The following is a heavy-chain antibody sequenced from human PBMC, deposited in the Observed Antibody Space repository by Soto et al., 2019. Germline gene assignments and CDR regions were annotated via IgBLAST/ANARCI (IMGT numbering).Heavy chain of an antibody. D-gene: IGHD3-10*01. CDR2: IYYSGST. J-gene: IGHJ6*02. Sequence: LAARSLSGAGSGGSVSSSRYYWGLRIQPPGKGLEWIGSIYYSGSTYYNPSLKSRVTISVDTSKNQFSLKLSSVTAADTAVYYCARLYGSGSYLYYYYGMDVRGQAPTVTVSS. CDR1: GGSVSSSRYY. CDR3: ARLYGSGSYLYYYYGMDV. V-gene: IGHV4-39*01.